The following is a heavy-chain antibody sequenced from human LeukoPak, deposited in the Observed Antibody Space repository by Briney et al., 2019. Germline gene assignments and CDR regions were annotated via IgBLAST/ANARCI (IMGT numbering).Heavy chain of an antibody. CDR3: CTSGGSN. V-gene: IGHV3-15*05. D-gene: IGHD3-10*01. CDR1: GFTISNAW. Sequence: PGGSLTLSCAASGFTISNAWMRWVRQAPGKRLEWVGRIKSKADGGATDYAAPVKGRFTISRDDSKNTLYLEMNSLKTEDTAVYYCCTSGGSNWGQGTLVTVSS. CDR2: IKSKADGGAT. J-gene: IGHJ4*02.